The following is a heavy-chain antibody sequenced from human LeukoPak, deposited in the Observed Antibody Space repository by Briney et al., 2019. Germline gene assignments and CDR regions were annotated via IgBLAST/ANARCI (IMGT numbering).Heavy chain of an antibody. CDR1: GDSISSNSYY. CDR2: IYSGGST. J-gene: IGHJ1*01. Sequence: PSETLSLTCTVSGDSISSNSYYWSWIRQPAGKGLEWIGRIYSGGSTNYNPSLKSRVTISVDTSKNQFSLKLSSVTAADTAVYFCALQLFRAGVHGLQRWGQGTLVTVSS. CDR3: ALQLFRAGVHGLQR. D-gene: IGHD2-21*01. V-gene: IGHV4-61*02.